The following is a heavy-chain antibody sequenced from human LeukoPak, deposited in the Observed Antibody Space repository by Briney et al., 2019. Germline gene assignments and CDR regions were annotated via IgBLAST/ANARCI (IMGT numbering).Heavy chain of an antibody. CDR2: IYPGASDT. CDR1: GYSFTNYW. Sequence: GESLKISCQASGYSFTNYWIAWIRQMPGKGLEWLGIIYPGASDTKYSPSFQGHVTIAADNSLTTAYLEWSGLKASDSAIYYCARAGSGSESYGMGVWGKGTTVTVSS. J-gene: IGHJ6*04. CDR3: ARAGSGSESYGMGV. D-gene: IGHD3-10*01. V-gene: IGHV5-51*01.